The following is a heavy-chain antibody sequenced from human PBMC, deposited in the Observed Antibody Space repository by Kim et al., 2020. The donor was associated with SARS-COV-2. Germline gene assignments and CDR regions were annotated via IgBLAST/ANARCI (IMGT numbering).Heavy chain of an antibody. CDR1: GGSISSSSYY. CDR3: ARWGYYYGSGSSRDP. CDR2: IYYSGST. V-gene: IGHV4-39*01. J-gene: IGHJ5*02. Sequence: SETLSLTCTVSGGSISSSSYYWGWIRQPPGKGLEWIGSIYYSGSTYYNPSLKSRVTISVDTSKNQFSLKLSSVTAADTAVYYCARWGYYYGSGSSRDPWGQGTLVTVSS. D-gene: IGHD3-10*01.